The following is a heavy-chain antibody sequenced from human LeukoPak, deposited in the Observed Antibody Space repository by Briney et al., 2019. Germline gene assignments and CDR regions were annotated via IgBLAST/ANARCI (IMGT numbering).Heavy chain of an antibody. Sequence: GGSLRLSCAASGFTFSSYGMSWVRQAPGKGLEWVSGINWNGGSTGYADSVKGRFTISRDNAKNSLYLQMNSLRADDTALYYCAREYRRYCSSTSCSTLDYWGQGTLVTVSS. CDR2: INWNGGST. CDR3: AREYRRYCSSTSCSTLDY. D-gene: IGHD2-2*01. V-gene: IGHV3-20*04. CDR1: GFTFSSYG. J-gene: IGHJ4*02.